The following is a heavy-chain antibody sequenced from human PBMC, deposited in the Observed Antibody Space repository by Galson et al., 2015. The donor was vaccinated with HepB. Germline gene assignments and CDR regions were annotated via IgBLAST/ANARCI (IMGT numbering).Heavy chain of an antibody. Sequence: SLRLSCAASGFTFSSYGMHWVRQAPGKGLEWVAVIWYDGSNKYYADSVKGRFTISRDNSKNTLYLQMNSLRAEDTAVYYCARENLSTMVREGSGWYRWFDPWGQGTLVTVSS. CDR2: IWYDGSNK. D-gene: IGHD6-19*01. CDR3: ARENLSTMVREGSGWYRWFDP. J-gene: IGHJ5*02. V-gene: IGHV3-33*01. CDR1: GFTFSSYG.